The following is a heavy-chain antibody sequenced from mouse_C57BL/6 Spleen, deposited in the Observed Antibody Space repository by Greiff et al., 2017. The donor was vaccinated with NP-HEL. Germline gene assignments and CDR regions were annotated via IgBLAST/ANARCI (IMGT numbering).Heavy chain of an antibody. D-gene: IGHD1-1*01. Sequence: VQLQQPGAELVRPGSSVKLSCKASGYTFTSYWMHWVKQRPIQGLEWIGNIDPSDSETHYNQKFKDKATLTVDKSSSTAYMRLSSLTSEDSAVYYCARGPYGSSPGYWGQGTTLTVSS. CDR1: GYTFTSYW. CDR2: IDPSDSET. J-gene: IGHJ2*01. CDR3: ARGPYGSSPGY. V-gene: IGHV1-52*01.